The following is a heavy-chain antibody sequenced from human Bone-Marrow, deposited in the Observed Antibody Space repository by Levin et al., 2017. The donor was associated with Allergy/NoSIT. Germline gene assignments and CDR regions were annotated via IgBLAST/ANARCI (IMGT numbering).Heavy chain of an antibody. CDR1: GYSISSGYY. J-gene: IGHJ4*02. CDR2: IYHSGST. D-gene: IGHD3-22*01. Sequence: SETLSLTCTVSGYSISSGYYWGWIRQPPGKGLEWIGSIYHSGSTYYNPSLKSRVTISVDTSKNQFSLKLSSVTAADTAVYYCARSVYYYDSSGYMPFDYWGQGTLVTVSS. V-gene: IGHV4-38-2*02. CDR3: ARSVYYYDSSGYMPFDY.